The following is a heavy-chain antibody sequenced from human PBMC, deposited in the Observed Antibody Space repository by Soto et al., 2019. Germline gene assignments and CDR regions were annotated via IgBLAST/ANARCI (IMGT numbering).Heavy chain of an antibody. D-gene: IGHD5-18*01. CDR2: IYSSGST. CDR3: ARDHPHSYGVYYFDY. Sequence: SETLSLTCTVSGGSISNYYWNWIRQSPGKGLEWIGYIYSSGSTHYNPSLQNRVTISIDTSKNQVSLKVNSVTAADPAVYYCARDHPHSYGVYYFDYWGQGTPVTVSS. CDR1: GGSISNYY. J-gene: IGHJ4*02. V-gene: IGHV4-59*01.